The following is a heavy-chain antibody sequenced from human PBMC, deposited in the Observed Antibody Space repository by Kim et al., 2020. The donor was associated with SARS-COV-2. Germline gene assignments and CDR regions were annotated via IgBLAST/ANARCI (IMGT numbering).Heavy chain of an antibody. CDR1: GFTFSSYG. D-gene: IGHD3-9*01. CDR3: ASGYDILTGYYNVGGLDY. Sequence: GGSLRLSCAASGFTFSSYGMHWVRQAPGKGLEWVAVISYDGSNKYYADSVKGRFTTSRDNSKNTLYLQMNSLRAEDTAVYYCASGYDILTGYYNVGGLDYWGQGTLVTVSS. CDR2: ISYDGSNK. V-gene: IGHV3-33*05. J-gene: IGHJ4*02.